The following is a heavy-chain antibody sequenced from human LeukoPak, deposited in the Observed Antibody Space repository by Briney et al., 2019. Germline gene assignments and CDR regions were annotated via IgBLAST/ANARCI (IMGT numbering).Heavy chain of an antibody. Sequence: GASVKVSCKASGGTFSSYGISWVRQAPGQGLEWMGGIIPIFGTANYARKFQGRVTITADESTSTAYMELSSLRSEDTAVYYCARLRSGWYGGDYWGQGTLVTVSS. CDR3: ARLRSGWYGGDY. CDR1: GGTFSSYG. CDR2: IIPIFGTA. V-gene: IGHV1-69*13. D-gene: IGHD6-19*01. J-gene: IGHJ4*02.